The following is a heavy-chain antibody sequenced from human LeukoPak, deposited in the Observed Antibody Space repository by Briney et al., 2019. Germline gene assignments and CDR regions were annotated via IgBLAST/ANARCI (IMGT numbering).Heavy chain of an antibody. CDR2: FDPEDGET. CDR1: GYTLTELS. J-gene: IGHJ5*02. V-gene: IGHV1-24*01. D-gene: IGHD6-13*01. CDR3: ATVGIAAAGYWFDP. Sequence: ASVKVSCKVSGYTLTELSMHWVRQAPGKGLEWMGGFDPEDGETIYAQKFQGRVTMTEDTSTDTAYMELSSLRSEDTAVYYCATVGIAAAGYWFDPWGQGTLDTVSS.